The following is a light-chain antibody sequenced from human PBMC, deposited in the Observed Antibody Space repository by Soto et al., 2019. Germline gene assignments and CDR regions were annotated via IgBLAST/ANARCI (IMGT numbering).Light chain of an antibody. CDR3: QQYQT. CDR1: QSISSW. V-gene: IGKV1-5*03. CDR2: KAS. J-gene: IGKJ1*01. Sequence: DIQMTQSPSTLSASVGDRVIITCRASQSISSWLAWYQQKPGKAPKLLIYKASSLESGVPSRFSGSGSGTEFTLTISSLQPDDFATYYCQQYQTFGQGTKVDIK.